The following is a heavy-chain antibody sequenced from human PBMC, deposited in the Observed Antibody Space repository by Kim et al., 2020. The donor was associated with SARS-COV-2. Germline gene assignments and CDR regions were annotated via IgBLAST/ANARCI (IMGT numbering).Heavy chain of an antibody. J-gene: IGHJ6*02. CDR2: ISGSGGST. CDR3: AKALWATRNYYYGMDV. V-gene: IGHV3-23*01. CDR1: GFTFSSYA. D-gene: IGHD2-21*01. Sequence: GGSLRLSCAASGFTFSSYAMSWVRQAPGKGLEWVSAISGSGGSTYYADSVKGRFTISRDNSKNTLYLQMNSLRAEDTAVYYCAKALWATRNYYYGMDVWGQGTTVTVSS.